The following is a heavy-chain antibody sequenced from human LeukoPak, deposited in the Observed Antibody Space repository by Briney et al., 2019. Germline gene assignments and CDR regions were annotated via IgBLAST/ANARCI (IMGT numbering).Heavy chain of an antibody. V-gene: IGHV1-18*01. CDR3: ARGGGEGRYFDWLPFDY. J-gene: IGHJ4*02. CDR1: GYTFTRYG. CDR2: IRAYNGNT. D-gene: IGHD3-9*01. Sequence: ASVKVSCKASGYTFTRYGNRWVRQAPGKALEWMGWIRAYNGNTNYAQKLQGRVTMTTDTSTSTAYMELRSLRSDDTAVYYCARGGGEGRYFDWLPFDYWGQGTLVTVSS.